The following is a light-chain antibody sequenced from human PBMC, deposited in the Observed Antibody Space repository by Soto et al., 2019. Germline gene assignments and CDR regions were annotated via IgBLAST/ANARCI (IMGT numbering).Light chain of an antibody. CDR1: QDIRKY. Sequence: DIQMTQSPSSLSASVGDRVTITCQASQDIRKYLNWFQQKPGKAPKLLIYGASNLETGVPSRFRGSGSGTDFIFTISSLQPEESATYLCQHYANLPRTFGGGTKVESK. V-gene: IGKV1-33*01. CDR3: QHYANLPRT. J-gene: IGKJ4*01. CDR2: GAS.